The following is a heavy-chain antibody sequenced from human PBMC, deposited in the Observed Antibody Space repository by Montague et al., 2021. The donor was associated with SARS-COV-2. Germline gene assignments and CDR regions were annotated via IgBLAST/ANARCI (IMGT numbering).Heavy chain of an antibody. CDR1: GGSITGNY. Sequence: SETLSLICTVSGGSITGNYCSWRRLSPRQGLEWISYIYVVWAVNYNPSLSSRVTISTDTSKHQLSLKVNSVTAADTAVYYCVRGHPYGGPRGAFDIWGQGTVVTVSS. D-gene: IGHD4-23*01. CDR2: IYVVWAV. J-gene: IGHJ3*02. V-gene: IGHV4-59*01. CDR3: VRGHPYGGPRGAFDI.